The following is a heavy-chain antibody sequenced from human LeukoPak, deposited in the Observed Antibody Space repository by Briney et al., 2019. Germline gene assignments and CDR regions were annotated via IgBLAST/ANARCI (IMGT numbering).Heavy chain of an antibody. CDR3: ARGRGRTVTTYWFDP. D-gene: IGHD4-17*01. Sequence: ASVKVSCKASGYTFTSYDINWVRQATGQGLEWMGWMNPNSGNTGYAQKFQGRVTMTRNTSMSTAYMELSSLRSEDTAVYYCARGRGRTVTTYWFDPWGQGTLVTVSS. J-gene: IGHJ5*02. CDR2: MNPNSGNT. CDR1: GYTFTSYD. V-gene: IGHV1-8*01.